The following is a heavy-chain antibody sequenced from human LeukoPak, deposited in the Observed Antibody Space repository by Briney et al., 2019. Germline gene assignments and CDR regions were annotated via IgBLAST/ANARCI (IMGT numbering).Heavy chain of an antibody. Sequence: SETLSLTCTVSGGSISSYYWSWIRQPAGKGLEWIGRIYTSGSTNYNPSLKSRVTMSVDTSKNQFSLKLSSVTAADTAVYYCPREYSSSPYYYYYCMDVWGKGTTVTVSS. CDR1: GGSISSYY. D-gene: IGHD6-6*01. J-gene: IGHJ6*03. CDR2: IYTSGST. V-gene: IGHV4-4*07. CDR3: PREYSSSPYYYYYCMDV.